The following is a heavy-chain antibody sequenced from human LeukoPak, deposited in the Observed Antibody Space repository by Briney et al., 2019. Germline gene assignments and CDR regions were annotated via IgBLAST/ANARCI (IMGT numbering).Heavy chain of an antibody. J-gene: IGHJ6*03. D-gene: IGHD3-10*01. CDR2: IYYSGST. V-gene: IGHV4-59*01. CDR3: ARVFDSGSQAYFYYMDV. CDR1: GFTFNSSW. Sequence: PGGSLRLSCAASGFTFNSSWMTWVRQAPGKGLEWIGYIYYSGSTNYNPSLKSRVTISVDTSKNQFSLKLSSVTAADTAVYYCARVFDSGSQAYFYYMDVWGKGTTVTISS.